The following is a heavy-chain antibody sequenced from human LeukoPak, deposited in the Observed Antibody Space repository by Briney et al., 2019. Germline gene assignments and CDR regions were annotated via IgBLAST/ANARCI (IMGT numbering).Heavy chain of an antibody. D-gene: IGHD3-16*01. CDR2: IKEDGSEK. CDR1: GFTFSSNW. J-gene: IGHJ5*02. V-gene: IGHV3-7*01. Sequence: GGSLRLSCAASGFTFSSNWMSWVRQAPGKGLEWVANIKEDGSEKNYVDSVKGRFTISRDNAKNSPFLQMNSLRVEDTAVYYCARFANLASWGQGTQVTVSS. CDR3: ARFANLAS.